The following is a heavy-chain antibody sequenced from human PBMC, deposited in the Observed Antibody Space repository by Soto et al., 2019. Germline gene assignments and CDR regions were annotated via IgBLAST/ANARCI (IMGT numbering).Heavy chain of an antibody. Sequence: ASVKVSCKVSGYTLTELSMHWVRQAPGKGLEWMGGFDPEDGETIYAQKFQGRVTMTEGTSTSTAYMELRSLRSDDTAVYYCARDRVWGYDFWSGYYGDYYYMDVWGKGTTVTSP. V-gene: IGHV1-24*01. CDR3: ARDRVWGYDFWSGYYGDYYYMDV. D-gene: IGHD3-3*01. CDR1: GYTLTELS. J-gene: IGHJ6*03. CDR2: FDPEDGET.